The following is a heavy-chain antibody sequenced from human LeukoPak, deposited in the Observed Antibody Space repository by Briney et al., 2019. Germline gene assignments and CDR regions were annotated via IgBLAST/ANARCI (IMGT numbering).Heavy chain of an antibody. Sequence: GGSLRLSCAASGFTFSSYAMSWVRQAPGKELEWVSAISGSGGSTYYADSVKGRFTISRDNSKNTLYLQMNSLRAEDTAVYYCAKEPRYCSSTSCPLSWYFDYWGQGTLVTVSS. CDR3: AKEPRYCSSTSCPLSWYFDY. CDR2: ISGSGGST. J-gene: IGHJ4*02. D-gene: IGHD2-2*01. CDR1: GFTFSSYA. V-gene: IGHV3-23*01.